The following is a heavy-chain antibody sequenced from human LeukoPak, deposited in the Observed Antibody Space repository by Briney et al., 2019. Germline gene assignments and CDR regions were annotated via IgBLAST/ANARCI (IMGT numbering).Heavy chain of an antibody. CDR2: IYYSGST. Sequence: SETLSLTCTVSGGSISSYYWSWLRQPPGKGLEWIGYIYYSGSTNYNRSLKSRVTISVDTSKNQFSLKLSSVSAADTAVYYCARDSIAAAGKNYYYMDVWGKGTTVTVSS. V-gene: IGHV4-59*01. CDR1: GGSISSYY. J-gene: IGHJ6*03. D-gene: IGHD6-13*01. CDR3: ARDSIAAAGKNYYYMDV.